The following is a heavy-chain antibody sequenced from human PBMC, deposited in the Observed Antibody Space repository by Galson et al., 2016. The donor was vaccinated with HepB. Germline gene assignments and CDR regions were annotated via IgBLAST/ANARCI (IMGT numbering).Heavy chain of an antibody. CDR2: INSDGSST. Sequence: SLRLSCAASGFTFSTYAMSWVRQAPGKGLVWVSRINSDGSSTGFADSVKGRFTISRGNAKNTLYLQMNSLRAEDTAVYYCASSVRGSGSPPGGYWGQGILVTVS. D-gene: IGHD3-10*01. V-gene: IGHV3-74*01. CDR3: ASSVRGSGSPPGGY. J-gene: IGHJ4*02. CDR1: GFTFSTYA.